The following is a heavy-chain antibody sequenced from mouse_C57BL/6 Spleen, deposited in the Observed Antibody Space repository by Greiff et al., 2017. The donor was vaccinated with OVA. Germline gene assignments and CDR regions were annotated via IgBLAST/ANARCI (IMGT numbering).Heavy chain of an antibody. CDR1: GFTFSSYA. V-gene: IGHV5-4*01. CDR3: ARDNGSSYRYFDY. CDR2: ISDGGSYT. J-gene: IGHJ2*01. Sequence: EVHLVESGGGLVKPGGSLKLSCAASGFTFSSYAMSWVRQTPAKRLEWVATISDGGSYTYYPDNVKGRFTISRDNAKNNLYLQMSHLKSEDTAMYYCARDNGSSYRYFDYWGQGTTLTVSS. D-gene: IGHD1-1*01.